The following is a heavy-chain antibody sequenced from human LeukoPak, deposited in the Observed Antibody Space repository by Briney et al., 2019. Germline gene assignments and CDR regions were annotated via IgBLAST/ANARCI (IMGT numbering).Heavy chain of an antibody. Sequence: SQTLSLTCALSGDSASTNNAASNWIRQYPSSGLEWLGRTQYRSQRSFDYALSMKGRITVNPDTSKNQFSLQLSSVTPEDTAVYYCARESVERRFDYWGQGILVTVSS. D-gene: IGHD5-24*01. CDR1: GDSASTNNAA. CDR3: ARESVERRFDY. V-gene: IGHV6-1*01. CDR2: TQYRSQRSF. J-gene: IGHJ4*02.